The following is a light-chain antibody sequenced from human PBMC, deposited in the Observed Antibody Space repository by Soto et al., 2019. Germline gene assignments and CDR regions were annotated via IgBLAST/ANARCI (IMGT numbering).Light chain of an antibody. V-gene: IGKV1-5*01. CDR1: QSISSW. CDR2: DAS. CDR3: QQYNSYSPYT. J-gene: IGKJ2*01. Sequence: DIQMTQSPSTLSASVGDRVTITCRASQSISSWLAWYQQKPGKAPKLLIYDASSLESGVPSRFSGSGSGTEFTLTISSLQPDDFVTYYCQQYNSYSPYTFGQGTNLEIK.